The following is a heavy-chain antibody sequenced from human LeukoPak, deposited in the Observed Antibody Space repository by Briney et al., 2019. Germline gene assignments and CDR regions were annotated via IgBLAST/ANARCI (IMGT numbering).Heavy chain of an antibody. CDR3: ASGGIPAAIADY. V-gene: IGHV3-48*03. Sequence: GGSLRLSCAASGFIFRSYEMNWVRQAPGKGLEWVSYISSSGRTIYYADSVKGRFTISSDNAKNSLYLQMNSLRAEDTAVYYCASGGIPAAIADYWGQGTLVTVSS. D-gene: IGHD2-2*01. CDR2: ISSSGRTI. J-gene: IGHJ4*02. CDR1: GFIFRSYE.